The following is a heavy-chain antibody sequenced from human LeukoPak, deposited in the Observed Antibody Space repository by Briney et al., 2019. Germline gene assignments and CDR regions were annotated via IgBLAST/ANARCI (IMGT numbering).Heavy chain of an antibody. Sequence: GGSLRLSCAASGFTVSSNYMSWVRQAPGKGLEWVSVIYSGGSTYYADSVKGRFTISRDNSKNTLYLQMNSLRAEDTAVYYCARGSGGSSSWGDWYFDLWGRGTLVTVSS. CDR2: IYSGGST. CDR3: ARGSGGSSSWGDWYFDL. J-gene: IGHJ2*01. D-gene: IGHD6-13*01. CDR1: GFTVSSNY. V-gene: IGHV3-66*01.